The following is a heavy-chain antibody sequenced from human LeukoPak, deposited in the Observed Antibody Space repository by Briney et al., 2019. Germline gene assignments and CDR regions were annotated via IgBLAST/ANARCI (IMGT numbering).Heavy chain of an antibody. CDR2: ISSDSRTI. CDR3: ATVYGDYLYFDY. Sequence: GGSLRLSCAASGFTFSTYSVTWVRQAPGKGLEWLSYISSDSRTIYHADSVKGRFTISRDNARNTLYLQMNSLRAEDTAVYYCATVYGDYLYFDYWGQRTLVTVSS. D-gene: IGHD4-17*01. CDR1: GFTFSTYS. V-gene: IGHV3-48*01. J-gene: IGHJ4*02.